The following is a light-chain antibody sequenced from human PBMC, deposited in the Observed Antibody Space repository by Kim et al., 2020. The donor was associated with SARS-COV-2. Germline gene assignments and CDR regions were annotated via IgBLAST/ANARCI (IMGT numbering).Light chain of an antibody. CDR3: EQSYSTLVYS. J-gene: IGKJ2*01. CDR1: QSIATF. CDR2: AAS. V-gene: IGKV1-39*01. Sequence: DIQLTQSPSSRSASVGDRVTITCRANQSIATFLTWFHQKPGQAPKLLTYAASSFQSGVPPRFTASGSGTHFTLTINSLEPDDFATYYGEQSYSTLVYSLGQGTKLEI.